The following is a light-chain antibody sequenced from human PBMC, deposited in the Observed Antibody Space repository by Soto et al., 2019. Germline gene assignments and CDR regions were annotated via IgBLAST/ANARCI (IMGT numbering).Light chain of an antibody. CDR2: AAS. CDR1: QGISSY. CDR3: QQYYSYPVT. J-gene: IGKJ4*01. Sequence: AIRMTQSPSSLSASTGDRVTITCRASQGISSYLAWYQQKPGKAPKLLIYAASTLQSGVPSRFSGSGSGTDFTLTISCLQSEYFATYYCQQYYSYPVTFGGGTKVEIK. V-gene: IGKV1-8*01.